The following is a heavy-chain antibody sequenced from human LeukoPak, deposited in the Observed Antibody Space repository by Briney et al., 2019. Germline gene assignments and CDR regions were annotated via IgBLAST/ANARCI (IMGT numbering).Heavy chain of an antibody. CDR2: INTNTGNP. CDR3: ARGPPLIIVVVVAATVGPFDY. J-gene: IGHJ4*02. Sequence: ASVKVSCKASGYTFTSYAMNWVRQAPGQGLEWMGWINTNTGNPTYAQGFTGRFVFSLDTSVSTAYLQISSLKAEDTAVYYCARGPPLIIVVVVAATVGPFDYWGQGTLVTVSS. CDR1: GYTFTSYA. V-gene: IGHV7-4-1*02. D-gene: IGHD2-15*01.